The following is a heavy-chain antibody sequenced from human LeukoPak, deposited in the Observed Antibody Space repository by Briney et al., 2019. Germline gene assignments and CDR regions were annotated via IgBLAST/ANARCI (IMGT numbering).Heavy chain of an antibody. CDR3: ARAPLTTTYYYYYMDV. J-gene: IGHJ6*03. CDR2: INWNGGST. D-gene: IGHD4-11*01. Sequence: GGSLRLSCAASGFTFDDYGMSWVRQAPGKGLEWVSGINWNGGSTGYADSVKGRFTISRDNAKNSLYLQMNSLRAEDTALYYCARAPLTTTYYYYYMDVWGKGTTVTVSS. V-gene: IGHV3-20*04. CDR1: GFTFDDYG.